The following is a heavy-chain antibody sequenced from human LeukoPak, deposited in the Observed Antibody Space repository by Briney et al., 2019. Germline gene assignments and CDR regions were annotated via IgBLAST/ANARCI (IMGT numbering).Heavy chain of an antibody. CDR1: GGSISSYY. D-gene: IGHD5-12*01. CDR2: IYYSGST. V-gene: IGHV4-59*01. J-gene: IGHJ4*02. Sequence: PSETLSLTCTVSGGSISSYYWSWIRQPPGKGLEWIGYIYYSGSTNFNPSLKSRVTISVDTSKNQFSLKLSSVTAAGTAVYYCARVRGYSGYDLLDYWGQGTLVTVSS. CDR3: ARVRGYSGYDLLDY.